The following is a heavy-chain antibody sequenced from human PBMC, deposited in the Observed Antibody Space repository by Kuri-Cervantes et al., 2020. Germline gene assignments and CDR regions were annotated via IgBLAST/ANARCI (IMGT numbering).Heavy chain of an antibody. CDR2: ISGSGGST. J-gene: IGHJ4*02. Sequence: LKISCAASGFTFDDYAMHWVRQAPGKGLEWVSAISGSGGSTYYADSVKGRFTISRDNAKNSLYLQMNSLRDEDTAVYYCARGFLGYCSGGSCYTIFDYWGQGTLVTVSS. D-gene: IGHD2-15*01. V-gene: IGHV3-23*01. CDR1: GFTFDDYA. CDR3: ARGFLGYCSGGSCYTIFDY.